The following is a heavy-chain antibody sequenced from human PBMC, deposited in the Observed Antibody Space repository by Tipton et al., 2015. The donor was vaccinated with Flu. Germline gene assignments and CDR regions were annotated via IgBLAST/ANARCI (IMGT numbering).Heavy chain of an antibody. CDR1: GDSISTTIYY. Sequence: LRFSCTVSGDSISTTIYYWGWVHQPPGKGLEWIGSIYYSGTTYYNPSLKSRVTISVDSSKNEFSLTLASLTAADTAVYYCARDLWNDRRAYYYYGVDVWGQGTTVTVSS. CDR3: ARDLWNDRRAYYYYGVDV. V-gene: IGHV4-39*07. CDR2: IYYSGTT. J-gene: IGHJ6*02. D-gene: IGHD1-1*01.